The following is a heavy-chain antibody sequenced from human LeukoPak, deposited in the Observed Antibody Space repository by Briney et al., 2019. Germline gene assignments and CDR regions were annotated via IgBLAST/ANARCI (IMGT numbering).Heavy chain of an antibody. Sequence: GRSLRLSCAASGSTFSSYAMHWVRQAPGKGLEWVAVISYDGSNKYYADSVKGRFTISRDYSKNTLYLQMNSLRAEDTAVYYCARGYDTTGYFSYWGQGTLVAVSS. V-gene: IGHV3-30*04. D-gene: IGHD3-22*01. CDR2: ISYDGSNK. CDR3: ARGYDTTGYFSY. CDR1: GSTFSSYA. J-gene: IGHJ4*02.